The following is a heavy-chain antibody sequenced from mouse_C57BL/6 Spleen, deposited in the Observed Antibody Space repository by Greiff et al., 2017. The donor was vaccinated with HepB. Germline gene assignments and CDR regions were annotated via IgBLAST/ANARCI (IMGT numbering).Heavy chain of an antibody. CDR2: IYPRSGNT. D-gene: IGHD1-1*01. CDR1: GYTFTSYG. V-gene: IGHV1-81*01. Sequence: QVQLQQSGAELARPGASVKLSCKASGYTFTSYGISWVKQRTGQGLEWIGEIYPRSGNTYYNEKFKGKATLTADKSSSTAYMELRSLTSEDSAVYFSAREREITTVVAHYYAMDYWGQGTSVTVSS. CDR3: AREREITTVVAHYYAMDY. J-gene: IGHJ4*01.